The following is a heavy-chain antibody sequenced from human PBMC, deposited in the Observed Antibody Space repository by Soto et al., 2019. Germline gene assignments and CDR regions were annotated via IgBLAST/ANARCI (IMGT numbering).Heavy chain of an antibody. D-gene: IGHD3-22*01. Sequence: EVQLVESGGGLVQPGGSLRLSCAASGFTFSSYWMHWVRQAPGKGLVWVARSNSDGSSTTYADSVKGRFTISRDNAKNTLHLQMISLRAEDTAVYYCARGPRNTYYYDTSGYFNYWGQGTLVTVSS. J-gene: IGHJ4*02. CDR1: GFTFSSYW. V-gene: IGHV3-74*01. CDR3: ARGPRNTYYYDTSGYFNY. CDR2: SNSDGSST.